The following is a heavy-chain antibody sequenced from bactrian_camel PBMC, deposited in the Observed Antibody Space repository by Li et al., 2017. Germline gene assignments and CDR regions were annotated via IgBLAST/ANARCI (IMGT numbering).Heavy chain of an antibody. J-gene: IGHJ4*01. Sequence: VQLVESGGGSVQTGGSLRLSCAGSTHATYCIGWFRQVPGKEREEVATIDSGGGSTDYVDSVKGRFTISRDNARSTVFLQLNGLTTEDMAMYYCAKDSGNFCSWCVPEYWGQGTQVTVS. CDR2: IDSGGGST. CDR3: AKDSGNFCSWCVPEY. V-gene: IGHV3S1*01. CDR1: THATYC. D-gene: IGHD6*01.